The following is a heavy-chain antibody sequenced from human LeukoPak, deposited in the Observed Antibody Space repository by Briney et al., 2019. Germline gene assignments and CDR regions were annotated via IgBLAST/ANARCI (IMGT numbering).Heavy chain of an antibody. CDR1: GFSVSNND. CDR3: AKAFSSAYDYGPTDS. V-gene: IGHV3-66*01. Sequence: GGSLRLSWAASGFSVSNNDMSWVRQAPGKGLEWVSVIYSGGGTYYADSVKGRSTISRDNSKNTLYLQMNSLRAEDTAVYYCAKAFSSAYDYGPTDSWGQGTLVTVSS. D-gene: IGHD4/OR15-4a*01. CDR2: IYSGGGT. J-gene: IGHJ4*02.